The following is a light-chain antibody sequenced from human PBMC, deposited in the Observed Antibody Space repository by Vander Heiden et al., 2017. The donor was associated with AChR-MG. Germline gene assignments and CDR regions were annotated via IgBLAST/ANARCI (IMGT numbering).Light chain of an antibody. V-gene: IGKV3-15*01. CDR3: QQYNNWPPWT. Sequence: EIVMTPSPATLSASPGERATLPCRASQSVSSNLDWYQQKPGQAPRLLIYGASTRATGIPARFSGSGSGTEFTLTISSLQSEDFAVYYCQQYNNWPPWTFGQGTKVEIK. CDR1: QSVSSN. CDR2: GAS. J-gene: IGKJ1*01.